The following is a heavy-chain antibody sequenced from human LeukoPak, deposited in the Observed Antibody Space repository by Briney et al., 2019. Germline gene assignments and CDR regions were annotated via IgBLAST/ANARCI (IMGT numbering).Heavy chain of an antibody. CDR2: IYYSGST. J-gene: IGHJ3*02. V-gene: IGHV4-31*03. CDR1: GGSISSGGYY. Sequence: SETLSLTCTVSGGSISSGGYYWSWIRQHPGKGLEWIGYIYYSGSTYYNPSLKSRVTISVDTSKNQFSLKLSSVTAADTAVYYCARDERRAHLAFGIWGQGTMVTVSS. CDR3: ARDERRAHLAFGI. D-gene: IGHD1-1*01.